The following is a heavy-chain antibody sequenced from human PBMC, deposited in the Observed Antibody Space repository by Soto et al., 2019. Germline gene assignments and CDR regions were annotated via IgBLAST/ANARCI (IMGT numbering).Heavy chain of an antibody. V-gene: IGHV3-23*01. J-gene: IGHJ5*02. CDR3: ARAYSRHTIFGVVHNWFDP. Sequence: GGSLRLSCAASGFTFTNYAMNWVRQAPGKGLEWVSTITGGGGGRTYYADSVKGRFTISRDNSKNTLYLQMNSLRAEDTAVYYCARAYSRHTIFGVVHNWFDPWGQGTLVTVSS. D-gene: IGHD3-3*01. CDR2: ITGGGGGRT. CDR1: GFTFTNYA.